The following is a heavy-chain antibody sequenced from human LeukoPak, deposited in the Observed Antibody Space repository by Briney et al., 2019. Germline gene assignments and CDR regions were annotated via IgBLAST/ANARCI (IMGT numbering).Heavy chain of an antibody. V-gene: IGHV3-66*02. CDR1: GFTVSSNY. CDR3: ARARQNPSGYHPSYFDY. CDR2: IYSGGST. Sequence: GGSLRLSCAASGFTVSSNYMSWVRQAPGKGLEWVPVIYSGGSTYYADSVKGRFTISRDNSKNTLYLQMNSLRAEDTAVYYCARARQNPSGYHPSYFDYWGQGTLVTVSS. D-gene: IGHD3-22*01. J-gene: IGHJ4*02.